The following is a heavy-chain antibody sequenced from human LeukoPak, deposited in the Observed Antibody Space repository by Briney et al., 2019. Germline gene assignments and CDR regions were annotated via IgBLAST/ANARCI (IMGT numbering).Heavy chain of an antibody. CDR1: GFTFDDYA. CDR2: IRRRANGGTT. Sequence: PGRSLRLSCTTSGFTFDDYARSWVRQAPGKGLEWVGFIRRRANGGTTEFAASVKDRFTISTDNSKSIAYLQMNSLKTEDTAVYYCTRGSYYDSSGYLLPDYWGQGTLVTVSS. CDR3: TRGSYYDSSGYLLPDY. J-gene: IGHJ4*02. V-gene: IGHV3-49*04. D-gene: IGHD3-22*01.